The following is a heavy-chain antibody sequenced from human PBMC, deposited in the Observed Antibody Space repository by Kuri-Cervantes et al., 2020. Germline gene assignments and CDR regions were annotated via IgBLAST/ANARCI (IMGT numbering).Heavy chain of an antibody. CDR2: IKQDGREK. J-gene: IGHJ4*02. CDR1: GFTFSSYW. Sequence: LSLTCAASGFTFSSYWMSWVRQAPGKGLEWVANIKQDGREKYYVDSVKGRFTISRDNSKNTLYLQMNSLRAEDTAVYYCARDLGATMRVMGYWGQGTLVTVSS. D-gene: IGHD1-26*01. CDR3: ARDLGATMRVMGY. V-gene: IGHV3-7*01.